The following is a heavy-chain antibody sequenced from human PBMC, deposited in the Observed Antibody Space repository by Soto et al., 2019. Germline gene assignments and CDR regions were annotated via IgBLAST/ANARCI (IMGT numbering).Heavy chain of an antibody. J-gene: IGHJ4*02. CDR1: GASISNGYYS. CDR3: ARGPSGDKVDS. CDR2: IHSGGTT. Sequence: QVQLQEPGPRLVEPSHTLSLTCTVSGASISNGYYSWSWIRQSPGTGLEWIGHIHSGGTTYSNPSPKSRPTISIEMAKNQFSLKPSYLTAAATAVYYCARGPSGDKVDSWGQGTLVTVSS. V-gene: IGHV4-30-4*01. D-gene: IGHD1-26*01.